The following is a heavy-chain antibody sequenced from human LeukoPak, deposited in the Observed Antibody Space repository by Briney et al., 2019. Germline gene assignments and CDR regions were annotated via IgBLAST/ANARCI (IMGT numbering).Heavy chain of an antibody. CDR3: ARASRDGYNQNFDY. D-gene: IGHD5-24*01. CDR2: LYPGDSDS. CDR1: GYSFINFW. J-gene: IGHJ4*02. V-gene: IGHV5-51*01. Sequence: GESLKISCEGSGYSFINFWPAWVRQMPGEGLEWIGILYPGDSDSRYSPSFQGQVTISADRSISTAYLHWSSLKVSDTAMYYCARASRDGYNQNFDYWGQGTLVTVSS.